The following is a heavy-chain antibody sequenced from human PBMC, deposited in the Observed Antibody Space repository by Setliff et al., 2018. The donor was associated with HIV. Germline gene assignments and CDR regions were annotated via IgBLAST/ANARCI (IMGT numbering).Heavy chain of an antibody. V-gene: IGHV5-51*01. CDR1: GYSFTSYW. Sequence: GESLTISCKASGYSFTSYWIAWVRQMPGKGLEWMGIIYPSDSSIKKSPPIEAQITMSVDRSISTAYLEWSSLKASDTAMYYCARQSGDYTVTTYYMDVWGKGATVTVSS. CDR2: IYPSDSSI. J-gene: IGHJ6*03. CDR3: ARQSGDYTVTTYYMDV. D-gene: IGHD4-17*01.